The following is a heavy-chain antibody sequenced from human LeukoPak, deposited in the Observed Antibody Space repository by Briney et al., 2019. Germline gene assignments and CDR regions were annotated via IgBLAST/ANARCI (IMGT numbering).Heavy chain of an antibody. D-gene: IGHD1-26*01. V-gene: IGHV3-21*01. CDR3: ARGSGSHTTDAFDI. CDR1: GFTFSSYS. CDR2: ISSSSSYI. Sequence: GGSLRLSCAASGFTFSSYSMTWVRQAPGKGLEWVSSISSSSSYIYYADSVKGRFTISRDNAKNSLYLQMNSLRAEDTAVYYCARGSGSHTTDAFDIWGQGTMVTVSS. J-gene: IGHJ3*02.